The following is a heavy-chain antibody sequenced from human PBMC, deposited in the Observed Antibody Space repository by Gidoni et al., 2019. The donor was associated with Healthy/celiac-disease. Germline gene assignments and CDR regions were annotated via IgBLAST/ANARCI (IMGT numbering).Heavy chain of an antibody. D-gene: IGHD2-15*01. CDR2: IYYSWST. CDR3: ARGNLGYCSGGSCYRSEENYYYYGMDV. Sequence: QVQLQESGPGLVKPSETLSLTCTVSGGSISSYYWSWIRPPPGKVLELIGYIYYSWSTNYNPSLKSRVTISVDTSKNQFSLKLSSVTAADTAVYYCARGNLGYCSGGSCYRSEENYYYYGMDVWGQGTTVTVSS. J-gene: IGHJ6*02. V-gene: IGHV4-59*01. CDR1: GGSISSYY.